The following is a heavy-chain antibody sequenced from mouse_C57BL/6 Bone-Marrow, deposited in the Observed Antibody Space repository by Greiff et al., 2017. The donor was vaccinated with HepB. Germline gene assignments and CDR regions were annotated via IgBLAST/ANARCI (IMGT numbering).Heavy chain of an antibody. Sequence: QVQLQQPGAELVMPGASVKLSCKASGYTFTSYWMHWVKQRPGQGLEWIGEIDPSDSYTNYNQKFKGKSTLTVDISSSTAYMQLSSLTSEDSAVYYCASWPDYWGQGTTLTVSS. CDR3: ASWPDY. CDR2: IDPSDSYT. J-gene: IGHJ2*01. CDR1: GYTFTSYW. V-gene: IGHV1-69*01.